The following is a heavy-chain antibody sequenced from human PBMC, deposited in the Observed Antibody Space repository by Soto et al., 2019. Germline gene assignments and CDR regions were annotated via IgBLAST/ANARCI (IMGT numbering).Heavy chain of an antibody. Sequence: QVQLQESGPGLVKPSQTLSLTCTVSGGSISSGGYYWSWIRQHPGKGLEWIGYIYYSGSTYYNPCLKSRVTISVDTSKYQFALQLSSVAAADTAVYYCARVSYDIVTGRSVWGAFDIWGQGTMVTVSS. V-gene: IGHV4-31*03. J-gene: IGHJ3*02. CDR3: ARVSYDIVTGRSVWGAFDI. D-gene: IGHD3-9*01. CDR2: IYYSGST. CDR1: GGSISSGGYY.